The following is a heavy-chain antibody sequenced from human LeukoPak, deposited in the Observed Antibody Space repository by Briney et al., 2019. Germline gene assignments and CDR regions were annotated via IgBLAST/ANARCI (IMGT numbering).Heavy chain of an antibody. CDR1: GHSFTYW. V-gene: IGHV5-51*01. Sequence: PGESLKISFKGSGHSFTYWIGWVRQMPGKGLEWMGIIYSGDSQTKYSPSSQGRVTISVDNSISTAYLQWSSLEASDTAMYYCASARNGDYTWDCWGQGTLVTVS. D-gene: IGHD4-17*01. CDR2: IYSGDSQT. J-gene: IGHJ4*02. CDR3: ASARNGDYTWDC.